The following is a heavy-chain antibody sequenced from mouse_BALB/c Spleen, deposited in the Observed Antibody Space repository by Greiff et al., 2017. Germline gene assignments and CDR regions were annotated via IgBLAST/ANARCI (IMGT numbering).Heavy chain of an antibody. Sequence: QVQLKESGAELARPGASVKLSCKASGYTFTDYYINWVKQRTGQGLEWIGEIYPGSGYTYYNDKFKGKATLTADKSSSTAYMQLSSLTSEDSAVYFCARAARATLAWFAYWGQGTLVTVSA. CDR3: ARAARATLAWFAY. V-gene: IGHV1-77*01. D-gene: IGHD3-1*01. CDR1: GYTFTDYY. CDR2: IYPGSGYT. J-gene: IGHJ3*01.